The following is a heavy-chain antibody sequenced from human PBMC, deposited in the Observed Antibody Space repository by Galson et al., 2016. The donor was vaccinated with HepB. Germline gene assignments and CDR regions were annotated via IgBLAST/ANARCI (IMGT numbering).Heavy chain of an antibody. CDR1: GGSMSNYH. Sequence: SETLSLTCSVSGGSMSNYHWSWIRQPPGKGLEWIAYIYSSGSTNYNPSLRSRVSMSVDTFKNQFSLRLGSVTAADTAMYYFARHLHSGTVYFDYWGQGILVRVSS. D-gene: IGHD3/OR15-3a*01. J-gene: IGHJ4*02. CDR2: IYSSGST. V-gene: IGHV4-59*08. CDR3: ARHLHSGTVYFDY.